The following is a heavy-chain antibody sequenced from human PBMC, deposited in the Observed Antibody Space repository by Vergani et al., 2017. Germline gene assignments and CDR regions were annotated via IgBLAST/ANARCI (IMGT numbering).Heavy chain of an antibody. D-gene: IGHD3-9*01. Sequence: QVQLVESGGGVVQPGESLRLSCAASGFPFSTYGMHWVRQAPGKGLEWVAFIRYDGSNKYYADSVKGRFTISRDNSKNTLYLQMNSLRAEDTAVYYCAKDRYYDILTGYYHWGQGTLVTVSS. CDR1: GFPFSTYG. V-gene: IGHV3-30*02. CDR3: AKDRYYDILTGYYH. CDR2: IRYDGSNK. J-gene: IGHJ5*02.